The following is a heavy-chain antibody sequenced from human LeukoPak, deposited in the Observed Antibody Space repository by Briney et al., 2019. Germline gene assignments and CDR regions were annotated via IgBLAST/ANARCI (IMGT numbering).Heavy chain of an antibody. CDR1: GGSFSGYY. CDR3: AAHRLAYYHYGMDV. CDR2: INHSGST. V-gene: IGHV4-34*01. J-gene: IGHJ6*02. Sequence: SETLSLTCAVCGGSFSGYYWSWIRQPPGKGLEWIGEINHSGSTNYNPSLKSRVTISVDTSKNQFSLKLSSVTAADTAVYHCAAHRLAYYHYGMDVWGQGTTVTVSS. D-gene: IGHD6-19*01.